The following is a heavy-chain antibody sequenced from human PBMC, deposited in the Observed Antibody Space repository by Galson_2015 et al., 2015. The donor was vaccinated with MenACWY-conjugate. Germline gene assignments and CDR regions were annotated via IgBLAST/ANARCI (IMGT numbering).Heavy chain of an antibody. V-gene: IGHV1-3*01. J-gene: IGHJ5*02. CDR3: ATNPKITMVRGVGWFDP. CDR2: INVGNGNT. CDR1: GYIFTRYA. D-gene: IGHD3-10*01. Sequence: SVKVSCKASGYIFTRYAMHWVRQAPGQRLEWMGWINVGNGNTKYSQKFQGRVTITRDTSASTAYMELSSLSSEDTAVYYCATNPKITMVRGVGWFDPWSQGILVTVSS.